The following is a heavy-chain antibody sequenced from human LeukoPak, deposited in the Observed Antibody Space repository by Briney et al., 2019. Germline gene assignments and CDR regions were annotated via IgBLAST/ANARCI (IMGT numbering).Heavy chain of an antibody. J-gene: IGHJ6*03. CDR2: IIPIFGTA. CDR3: ARTNLVVPAAGGDYYYYYMDV. Sequence: SVKVSCKASGGTFSSYAISWVRQAPGQGLEWMGGIIPIFGTANYAQKFQGRVTITADESTSTAYMELSSLRSEDTAVYYCARTNLVVPAAGGDYYYYYMDVWGKGTTVTVSS. CDR1: GGTFSSYA. D-gene: IGHD2-2*01. V-gene: IGHV1-69*01.